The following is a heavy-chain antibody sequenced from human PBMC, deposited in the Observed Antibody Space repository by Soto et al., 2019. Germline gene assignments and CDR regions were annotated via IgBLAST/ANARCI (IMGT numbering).Heavy chain of an antibody. CDR2: ISSSGSTI. D-gene: IGHD3-16*02. CDR3: ARDQPLVEDDYIWGSYRYVVY. Sequence: QVQLVESGGGLVKPGGSLRLSCAASGFTFSDYYMSWIRQAPGKGLEWVSYISSSGSTIYYADSVKGRFTISRDNAKNSLYLQMNSLRAEDTAVYYCARDQPLVEDDYIWGSYRYVVYWGQGTLVTVSS. CDR1: GFTFSDYY. J-gene: IGHJ4*02. V-gene: IGHV3-11*01.